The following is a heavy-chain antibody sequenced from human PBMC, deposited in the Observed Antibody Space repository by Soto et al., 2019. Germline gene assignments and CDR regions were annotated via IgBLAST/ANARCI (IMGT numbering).Heavy chain of an antibody. V-gene: IGHV4-30-2*01. CDR2: IYPSGMP. Sequence: QLQLQESGSGLVKPSHTLSLTCTVSGGSISNAAYSWSWIRQPPGRGLEWIGYIYPSGMPFYNPSLRSRVTISIDRSNDQFSLNLKSVTAAVTAVYYCARERGGYGLFDSWGQGTLVTVSS. J-gene: IGHJ4*02. CDR1: GGSISNAAYS. D-gene: IGHD5-18*01. CDR3: ARERGGYGLFDS.